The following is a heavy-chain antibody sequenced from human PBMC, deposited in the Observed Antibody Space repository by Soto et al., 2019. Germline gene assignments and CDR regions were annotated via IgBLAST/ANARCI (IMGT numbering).Heavy chain of an antibody. Sequence: RWVSLTISCTGSGYSFTSDWIGWVRQMPGKGLEWLGIVYPCYCDSRYSPSFQGQGTISADDSISNAYLQRSSLMTSATAAYYYSTLGYYYDSRGYHDYRGQGT. J-gene: IGHJ4*02. CDR3: STLGYYYDSRGYHDY. D-gene: IGHD3-22*01. CDR1: GYSFTSDW. V-gene: IGHV5-51*01. CDR2: VYPCYCDS.